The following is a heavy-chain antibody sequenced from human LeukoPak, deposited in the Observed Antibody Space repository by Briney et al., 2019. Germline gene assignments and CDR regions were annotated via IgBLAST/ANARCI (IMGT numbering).Heavy chain of an antibody. Sequence: SETLSLTCTVSGGSISRADYYWSWIRQPPGKGREWIGYIYYSGSTYYNPSLKSRATISVDTSKSQFSLKLSSVTAADTAVYYCARDSDFWSGYYYFDYWGQGTLVTVSS. V-gene: IGHV4-30-4*08. CDR1: GGSISRADYY. CDR2: IYYSGST. J-gene: IGHJ4*02. D-gene: IGHD3-3*01. CDR3: ARDSDFWSGYYYFDY.